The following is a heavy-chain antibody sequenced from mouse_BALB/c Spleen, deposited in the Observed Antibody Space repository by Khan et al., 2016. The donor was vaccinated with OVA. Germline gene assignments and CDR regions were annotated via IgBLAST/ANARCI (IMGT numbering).Heavy chain of an antibody. Sequence: IRLQQSGPELVKPGASVKIPCKASGYTFTDYNMAWVKQSHGKSLEWIGDIIPNNGGTIYNQKFKGKATLTVDKSSSTAYMELRSLTSEDTAVYYCARHGYGGFAYWGQGTLVTVSA. D-gene: IGHD2-2*01. J-gene: IGHJ3*01. V-gene: IGHV1-18*01. CDR2: IIPNNGGT. CDR3: ARHGYGGFAY. CDR1: GYTFTDYN.